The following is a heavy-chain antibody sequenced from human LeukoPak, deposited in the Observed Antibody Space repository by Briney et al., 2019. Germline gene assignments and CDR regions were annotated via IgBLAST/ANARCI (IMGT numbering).Heavy chain of an antibody. V-gene: IGHV4-59*01. CDR3: ARGHWDIVLNWFDR. Sequence: SETLSLTCIVSAGSTRGYYWSWIRQPPGKGLEWIGYIYYSGSTNYNPSLKSRVTITVDTSTNQFSLKLSSVPAADTAVYYCARGHWDIVLNWFDRWGQGTLVTVSS. D-gene: IGHD2-8*01. CDR2: IYYSGST. CDR1: AGSTRGYY. J-gene: IGHJ5*02.